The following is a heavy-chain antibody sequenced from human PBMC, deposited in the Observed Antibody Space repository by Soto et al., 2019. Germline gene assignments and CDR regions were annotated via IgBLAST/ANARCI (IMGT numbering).Heavy chain of an antibody. Sequence: PGGSLRLSCAASGFTFSSYAMSWVRQAPGKGLEWVSAISGSGGSTYYADSVKGRFTISRDNSKNTLYLQMNSLRAEDTAVYYCAKDGLGYDSSGYYYGYWGQGTLVTVSS. D-gene: IGHD3-22*01. V-gene: IGHV3-23*01. J-gene: IGHJ4*02. CDR3: AKDGLGYDSSGYYYGY. CDR2: ISGSGGST. CDR1: GFTFSSYA.